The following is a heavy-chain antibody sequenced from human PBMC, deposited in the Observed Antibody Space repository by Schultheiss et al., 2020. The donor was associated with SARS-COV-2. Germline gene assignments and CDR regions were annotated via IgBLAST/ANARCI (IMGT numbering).Heavy chain of an antibody. J-gene: IGHJ3*02. CDR1: GYTFTSYD. D-gene: IGHD1-26*01. V-gene: IGHV1-8*01. CDR3: AKDLMASVGAYDAFDI. Sequence: ASVKVSCKASGYTFTSYDINWVRQATGQGLEWMGWMNPNSGNTGYAQKFQGRVTMTRNTSISTAYMELSSLRSEDTAVYYCAKDLMASVGAYDAFDIWGQGTTVTVSS. CDR2: MNPNSGNT.